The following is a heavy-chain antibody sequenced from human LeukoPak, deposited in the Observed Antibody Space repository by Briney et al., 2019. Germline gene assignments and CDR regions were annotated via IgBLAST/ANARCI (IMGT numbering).Heavy chain of an antibody. CDR2: INPSGGST. D-gene: IGHD6-13*01. CDR3: ARAVAAGRRFDY. V-gene: IGHV1-46*01. Sequence: GASVKVSCKASGYTFTSNYIHWVRQAPGQGLEWMGTINPSGGSTTFAQKFQGRVTMTRDTSTSTLYMELSSLESDDTAMYFCARAVAAGRRFDYWGQGTRAIVSS. J-gene: IGHJ4*02. CDR1: GYTFTSNY.